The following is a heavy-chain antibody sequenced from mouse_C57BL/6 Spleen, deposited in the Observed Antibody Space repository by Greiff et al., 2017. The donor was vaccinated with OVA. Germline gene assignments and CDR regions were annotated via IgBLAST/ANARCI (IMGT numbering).Heavy chain of an antibody. D-gene: IGHD1-1*01. CDR2: IDPSDSYT. V-gene: IGHV1-50*01. Sequence: QVQLQQPGAELVKPGASVKLSCKASGYTFTSYWMQWVKQRPGQGLEWIGEIDPSDSYTNYNQKFKGKATLTVDTSSSTAYMQLSSLTSEDSAVYYCARRSITTVGGFDYWGQGTTLTVSS. CDR1: GYTFTSYW. CDR3: ARRSITTVGGFDY. J-gene: IGHJ2*01.